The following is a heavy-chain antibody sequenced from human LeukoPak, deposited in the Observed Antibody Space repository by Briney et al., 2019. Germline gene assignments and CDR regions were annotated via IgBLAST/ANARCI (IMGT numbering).Heavy chain of an antibody. Sequence: SETLSLTCTVSGGSISSYYWSWIRQPPGKGLEWIGHIYYSGSTNYNPSLKSRVTISIDTSKNQFSLRLSSVTAADMAVYYCARGAAGYSYGWGQGTLVTVSS. J-gene: IGHJ4*02. V-gene: IGHV4-59*01. CDR2: IYYSGST. CDR1: GGSISSYY. CDR3: ARGAAGYSYG. D-gene: IGHD5-18*01.